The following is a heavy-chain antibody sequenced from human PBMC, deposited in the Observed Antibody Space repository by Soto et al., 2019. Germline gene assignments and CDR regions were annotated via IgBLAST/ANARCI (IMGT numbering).Heavy chain of an antibody. CDR2: MSYDGSNE. CDR1: GFTFSHYA. Sequence: QVQLVESGGGVVQPGRSLRLSCAASGFTFSHYAMHWVRQAPGKGLEWVALMSYDGSNEYYADSVKGRFTISRDNSKYRLYLQMNSLRAEDTAVYYCAKDGSHNFDYWGQGTLVTVSS. V-gene: IGHV3-30*18. D-gene: IGHD1-26*01. CDR3: AKDGSHNFDY. J-gene: IGHJ4*02.